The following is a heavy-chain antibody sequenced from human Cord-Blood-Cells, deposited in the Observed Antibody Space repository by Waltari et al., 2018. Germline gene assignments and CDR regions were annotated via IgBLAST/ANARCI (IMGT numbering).Heavy chain of an antibody. CDR2: IRYDGSNK. CDR3: AKVRLYSSSWYNWFDP. Sequence: QVQLVESGGGVVQPGGSLRLSCLASGFTFRSSAMHWARPAPGKGLEWVAFIRYDGSNKYYADSVKGRFTISRDNSKNTLYLQMNSLRAEDTAVYYCAKVRLYSSSWYNWFDPWGQGTLVTVSS. CDR1: GFTFRSSA. D-gene: IGHD6-13*01. J-gene: IGHJ5*02. V-gene: IGHV3-30*02.